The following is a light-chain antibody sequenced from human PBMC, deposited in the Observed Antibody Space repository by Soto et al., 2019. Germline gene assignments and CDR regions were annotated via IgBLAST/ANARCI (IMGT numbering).Light chain of an antibody. J-gene: IGKJ3*01. V-gene: IGKV1-9*01. Sequence: DIQLTQSPSFLSASVGDRVTITCRASQGISTFLAWYQQRPGKAPKLLIYAASTLQSGGPSRFSGSGSGTEFTLTISSLQPEDFATYYCQQVISYPPGFGPGTKVDIK. CDR1: QGISTF. CDR2: AAS. CDR3: QQVISYPPG.